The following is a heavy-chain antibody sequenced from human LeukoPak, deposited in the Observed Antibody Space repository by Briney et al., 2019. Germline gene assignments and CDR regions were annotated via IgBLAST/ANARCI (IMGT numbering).Heavy chain of an antibody. CDR1: AYTFTNYG. D-gene: IGHD1-26*01. J-gene: IGHJ3*01. Sequence: GASVKVSCKTSAYTFTNYGITWVRQAPGLGREWMGWISTYNSNAKYAQKFQGRVTMTADTSTSTAYIEVRSLRSDDTAVYYCARVDPGNYYASDFWGQGTKVTVSS. CDR2: ISTYNSNA. V-gene: IGHV1-18*01. CDR3: ARVDPGNYYASDF.